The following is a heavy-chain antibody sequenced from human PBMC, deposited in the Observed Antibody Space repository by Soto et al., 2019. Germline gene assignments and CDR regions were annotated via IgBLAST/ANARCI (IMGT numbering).Heavy chain of an antibody. J-gene: IGHJ5*02. Sequence: PGGSLRLSCAASGFTFSNYAMSWVRQAPGKGLEWVSAISSSGDSPYYADSVKGRFTVSRDNSKNTLYLQMNSLRVEDTAIYYCANDGRTVSSQAGWFDPWGKGTLVTVAS. CDR3: ANDGRTVSSQAGWFDP. D-gene: IGHD4-17*01. V-gene: IGHV3-23*01. CDR1: GFTFSNYA. CDR2: ISSSGDSP.